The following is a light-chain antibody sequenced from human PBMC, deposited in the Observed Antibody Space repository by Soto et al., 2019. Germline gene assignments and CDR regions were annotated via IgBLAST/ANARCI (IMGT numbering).Light chain of an antibody. CDR3: QQSYSTLFT. V-gene: IGKV1-39*01. Sequence: DIQMTQSPSSLSASVGDSVSITCRTSQTINNYLNWYQQKPGKAPKPLIYVASTLQGGVPSRFSGSGSGTEFSLTISSLQPEDSATDYCQQSYSTLFTFGPGTKVDVK. CDR1: QTINNY. J-gene: IGKJ3*01. CDR2: VAS.